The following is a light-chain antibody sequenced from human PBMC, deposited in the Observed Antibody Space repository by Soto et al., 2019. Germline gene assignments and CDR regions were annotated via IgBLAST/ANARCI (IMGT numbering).Light chain of an antibody. CDR3: QQADSFPIT. CDR2: DAS. CDR1: QGIKSW. J-gene: IGKJ5*01. V-gene: IGKV1D-12*01. Sequence: DIQMTQSPSSVSASIGDTVTITCRASQGIKSWLAWYQQKPGNAPKVLIYDASTLQSGVPSRFSGSGSATDFTLTISSLQPEDFATYYCQQADSFPITFGRGTRLEIK.